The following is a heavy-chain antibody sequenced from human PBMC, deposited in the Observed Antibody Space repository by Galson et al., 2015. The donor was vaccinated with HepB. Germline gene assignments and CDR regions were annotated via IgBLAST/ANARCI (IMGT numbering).Heavy chain of an antibody. D-gene: IGHD3-10*01. V-gene: IGHV3-66*01. CDR2: IYSGGST. J-gene: IGHJ4*02. CDR1: GFTVSSNY. CDR3: VKDPTKYYYGSGIRGGY. Sequence: SLRLSCAASGFTVSSNYMSWVRQAPGKGLEWVSVIYSGGSTYYADSVKGRFTISRDNSKNTLYLQMSSLRAEDTAVYYCVKDPTKYYYGSGIRGGYWGQGTLVTVSS.